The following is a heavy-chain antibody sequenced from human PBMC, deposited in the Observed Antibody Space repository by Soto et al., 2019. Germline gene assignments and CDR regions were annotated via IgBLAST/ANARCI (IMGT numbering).Heavy chain of an antibody. Sequence: QVQLVQSGAEVKKPGASVKVSCKASGYTFPSYGFSWVRQAPGQGLEWMGWVSAYNGNTNYAQKFQGRVTMTTDTSTSTAYMELRSLTSDDTAVYFCARDPDCSTTSCRPRFDYWGQGTLVTVSS. CDR3: ARDPDCSTTSCRPRFDY. CDR2: VSAYNGNT. D-gene: IGHD2-2*01. V-gene: IGHV1-18*01. J-gene: IGHJ4*02. CDR1: GYTFPSYG.